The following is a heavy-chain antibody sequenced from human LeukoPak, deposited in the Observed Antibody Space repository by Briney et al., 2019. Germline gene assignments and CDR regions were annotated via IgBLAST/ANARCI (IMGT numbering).Heavy chain of an antibody. Sequence: ASGKVSCKASGYTFTSYGISWVRQAPGQGLEWMGWISAYNGNTSYAQKLQGRVTMTTDTSTSTAYMELRSLRSDDTAVYYCASAAPDCSSTSCYNFDYWGQGTLVTVSS. CDR3: ASAAPDCSSTSCYNFDY. J-gene: IGHJ4*02. CDR1: GYTFTSYG. V-gene: IGHV1-18*01. D-gene: IGHD2-2*02. CDR2: ISAYNGNT.